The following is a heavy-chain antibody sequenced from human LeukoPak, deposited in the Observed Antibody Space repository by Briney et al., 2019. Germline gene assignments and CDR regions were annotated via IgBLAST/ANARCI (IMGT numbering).Heavy chain of an antibody. D-gene: IGHD6-13*01. J-gene: IGHJ4*02. Sequence: ASVKVSCKASGGTFSSYAISWVRQAPGQGLEWMGGIIPIFGTANYAQKLQGRVTMTTDTSTSTAYMELRSLRSDDTAVYYCARDQVAAAAAFDYWGQGTLVTVSS. CDR2: IIPIFGTA. V-gene: IGHV1-69*05. CDR1: GGTFSSYA. CDR3: ARDQVAAAAAFDY.